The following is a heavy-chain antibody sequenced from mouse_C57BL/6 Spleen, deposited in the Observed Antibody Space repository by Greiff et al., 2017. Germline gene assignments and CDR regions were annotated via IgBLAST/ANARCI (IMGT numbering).Heavy chain of an antibody. J-gene: IGHJ3*01. CDR2: IHPNSGST. D-gene: IGHD2-1*01. V-gene: IGHV1-64*01. CDR3: AVYYGNPAWFAY. Sequence: QVQLQQPGAELVKPGASVKLSCKASGYTFTSYWMHWVKQRPGQGLEWIGMIHPNSGSTNYNEKFKSKATLTVDKSSSTAYMQLSSLTSEDSAVYYYAVYYGNPAWFAYWGQGTLVTVSA. CDR1: GYTFTSYW.